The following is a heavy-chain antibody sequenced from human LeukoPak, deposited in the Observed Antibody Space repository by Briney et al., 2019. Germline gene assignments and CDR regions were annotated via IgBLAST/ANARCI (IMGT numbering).Heavy chain of an antibody. D-gene: IGHD2-15*01. J-gene: IGHJ4*02. V-gene: IGHV3-23*01. CDR2: IFGSGGSA. Sequence: PGGSLRLSCAASGFTFNNYAMYWVRQAPGKGLEWVSGIFGSGGSAHYADSVKGRFTISGDNSKNTVYLQLDSLRVEDTAVYYCGKTTVGYSSGRYPGWPVDYWGQGTLVTVSS. CDR3: GKTTVGYSSGRYPGWPVDY. CDR1: GFTFNNYA.